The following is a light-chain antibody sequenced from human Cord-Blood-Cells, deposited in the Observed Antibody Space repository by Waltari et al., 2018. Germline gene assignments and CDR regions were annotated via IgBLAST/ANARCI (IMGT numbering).Light chain of an antibody. CDR1: QSGSSN. J-gene: IGKJ2*01. V-gene: IGKV3-15*01. CDR3: QQYNNWPYT. Sequence: EIVMTQSPATLSVSPGERATLSCRASQSGSSNLAWYQQKPGQAPRLLIYGASTRATGITGRFSGSGSGTEFTLTISSLQSEDFAVYYCQQYNNWPYTFGQGTKLEIK. CDR2: GAS.